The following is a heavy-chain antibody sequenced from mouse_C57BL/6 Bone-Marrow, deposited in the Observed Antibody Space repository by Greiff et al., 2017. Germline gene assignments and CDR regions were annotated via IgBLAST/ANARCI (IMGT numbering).Heavy chain of an antibody. CDR2: IDPSASYT. Sequence: QVQLQQSGAELVMPGASVKLSCKASGYTFTSYWMHWVKQRPGQGLEWIGEIDPSASYTNYNQKFKGKSTLTVDKSSSTAYMQLSSLTSEDSAVYDCARSDYYGSSVYFDDWGQGTTLTVSS. D-gene: IGHD1-1*01. J-gene: IGHJ2*01. CDR1: GYTFTSYW. CDR3: ARSDYYGSSVYFDD. V-gene: IGHV1-69*01.